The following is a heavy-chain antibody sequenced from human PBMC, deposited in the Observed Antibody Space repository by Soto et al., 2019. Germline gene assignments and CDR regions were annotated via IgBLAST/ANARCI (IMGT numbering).Heavy chain of an antibody. J-gene: IGHJ5*02. V-gene: IGHV4-61*01. CDR1: GGSVSSDRNY. D-gene: IGHD3-9*01. CDR2: IYYSGTT. Sequence: QVQLQESGPGLVKPSETLSLTCSVSGGSVSSDRNYWSWIRQPPGKGLEWIGYIYYSGTTNYNPSLKGRVTITRDTSKNQFSLKMTSGTAADTAVYYCARDQYDILTGYDWFDPWGQGTRVTVSS. CDR3: ARDQYDILTGYDWFDP.